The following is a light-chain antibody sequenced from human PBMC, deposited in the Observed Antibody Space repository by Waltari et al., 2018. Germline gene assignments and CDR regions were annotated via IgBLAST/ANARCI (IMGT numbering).Light chain of an antibody. CDR1: QSLVFSNGNIY. CDR3: MQAAHWPYT. J-gene: IGKJ2*01. CDR2: NVS. Sequence: DAVMTQSPLSLPVTLGQPASLPCRSSQSLVFSNGNIYLNWFHQRPGQSPRRLIYNVSNRDSGVPDRFSGSGSGTDFTLKISRVEAEDVGGVYYCMQAAHWPYTFGQGTKLEIK. V-gene: IGKV2-30*01.